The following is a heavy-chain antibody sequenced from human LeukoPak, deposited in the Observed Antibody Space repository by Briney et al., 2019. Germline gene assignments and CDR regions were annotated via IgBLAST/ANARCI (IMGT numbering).Heavy chain of an antibody. Sequence: GGSLRLSCAASGFTFSTYSMNWVRQAPGKGLEWLSYITSSSSTIYYADPVQGRFTISRDNAKSSLYLQMNSLRVEDTAVYYCARDRVGAYWGQGTLVTVSS. D-gene: IGHD1-26*01. CDR2: ITSSSSTI. CDR1: GFTFSTYS. CDR3: ARDRVGAY. V-gene: IGHV3-48*01. J-gene: IGHJ4*02.